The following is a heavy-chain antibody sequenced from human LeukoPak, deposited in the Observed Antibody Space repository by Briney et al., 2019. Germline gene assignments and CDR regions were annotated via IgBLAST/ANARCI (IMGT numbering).Heavy chain of an antibody. V-gene: IGHV4-39*07. D-gene: IGHD1-1*01. CDR1: GGSISSSSYY. CDR2: INHSGST. J-gene: IGHJ4*02. CDR3: ARGSTGRAPFDY. Sequence: SETLSLTCTVSGGSISSSSYYWGWIRQPPGKGLEWIGEINHSGSTNYNPSLKSRVTISVDTSKNQFSLKLSSVTAADTAVYYCARGSTGRAPFDYWGQGTLVTVSS.